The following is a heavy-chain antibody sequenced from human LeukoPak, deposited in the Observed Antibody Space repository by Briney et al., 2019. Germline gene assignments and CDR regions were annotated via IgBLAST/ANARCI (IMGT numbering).Heavy chain of an antibody. Sequence: GGSLRLSCAASGFTFSTYSMNWVRQAPGKGLEWVSSITGSSSFIYYADSVKGRFTISRDNAKNSLHLQMNSLRAEDTAVYYCARVSTGFSVDYWGQGTLVTVSS. CDR2: ITGSSSFI. J-gene: IGHJ4*02. D-gene: IGHD3-3*01. CDR1: GFTFSTYS. V-gene: IGHV3-21*04. CDR3: ARVSTGFSVDY.